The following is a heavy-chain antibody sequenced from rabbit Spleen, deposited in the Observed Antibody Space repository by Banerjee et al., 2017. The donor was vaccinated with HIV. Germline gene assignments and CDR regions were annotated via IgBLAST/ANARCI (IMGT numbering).Heavy chain of an antibody. D-gene: IGHD4-2*01. V-gene: IGHV1S45*01. CDR2: INIITGKA. Sequence: QEQLVESGGGLVKPEGSLTLTCKASGVSFSDKDVMCWVRQAPGKGLEWIACINIITGKAVYATWAKGRFIMSRTSSTTVTLQMTSLTAADTATYFCTRDAAGREDFNLWGQGTLVTVS. CDR3: TRDAAGREDFNL. J-gene: IGHJ4*01. CDR1: GVSFSDKDV.